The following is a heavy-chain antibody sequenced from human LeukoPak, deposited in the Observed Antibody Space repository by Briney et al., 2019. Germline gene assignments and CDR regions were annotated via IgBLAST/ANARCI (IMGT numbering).Heavy chain of an antibody. CDR1: GASISNYY. D-gene: IGHD1-26*01. Sequence: PSETLSLTCTVSGASISNYYWNWIRQPPGKGLEWIGYIYYSGGTNYNPSPKSRVTISVDTSKNQFSLKLSSVTAADTAVYYCAREGILAYSGRSTTSSYAFDIWGQGTMVTVSS. CDR3: AREGILAYSGRSTTSSYAFDI. J-gene: IGHJ3*02. V-gene: IGHV4-59*01. CDR2: IYYSGGT.